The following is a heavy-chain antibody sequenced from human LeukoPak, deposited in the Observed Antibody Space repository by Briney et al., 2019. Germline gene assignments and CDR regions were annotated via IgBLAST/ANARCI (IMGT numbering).Heavy chain of an antibody. CDR2: ISYDGGNK. Sequence: LSLTCTVSDGSISNYYWTWIRQPPGKGLEWVAVISYDGGNKSYADSVKGRFTISRDNSMNTLYLQMNSLRAEDTAVYYCAEGGWYGGGQDAFDFWGQGTMVTVSS. J-gene: IGHJ3*01. D-gene: IGHD6-19*01. CDR3: AEGGWYGGGQDAFDF. CDR1: DGSISNYY. V-gene: IGHV3-30-3*01.